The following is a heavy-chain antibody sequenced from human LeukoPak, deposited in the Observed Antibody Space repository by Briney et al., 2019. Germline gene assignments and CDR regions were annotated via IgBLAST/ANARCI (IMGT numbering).Heavy chain of an antibody. J-gene: IGHJ4*02. CDR2: IYYSGNT. D-gene: IGHD6-6*01. Sequence: PSETLSLTCTVSGGSISSSSDYWGWIRQPPGKGLEWIGSIYYSGNTYYNPSLKSRVTISLDTSKNQFSLKLSSVTAADTAVYYCARQSVRAIAIAARPGNYFVYWGQGTLVTVSS. CDR3: ARQSVRAIAIAARPGNYFVY. V-gene: IGHV4-39*01. CDR1: GGSISSSSDY.